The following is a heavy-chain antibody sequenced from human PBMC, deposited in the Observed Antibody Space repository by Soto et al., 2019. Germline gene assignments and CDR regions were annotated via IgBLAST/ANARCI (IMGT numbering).Heavy chain of an antibody. CDR2: IKSKADGATT. CDR3: TTIIPTGKWELGR. D-gene: IGHD1-26*01. Sequence: PGGSLRLSCAASGFTFTNAWMSWVRQAPGKGLEWIGRIKSKADGATTDYGGPVKGRFTISRDDSKKTLFVQMNGLKTEDTAVYYCTTIIPTGKWELGRWGQGTLVTVSS. V-gene: IGHV3-15*05. J-gene: IGHJ4*02. CDR1: GFTFTNAW.